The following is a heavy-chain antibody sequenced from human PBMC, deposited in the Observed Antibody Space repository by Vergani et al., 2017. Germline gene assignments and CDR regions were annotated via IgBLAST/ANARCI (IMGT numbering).Heavy chain of an antibody. CDR3: ARALRGRFGEPGVF. D-gene: IGHD3-10*01. CDR1: GFTFSSYA. J-gene: IGHJ4*02. V-gene: IGHV3-23*01. Sequence: EVQLLESGGGLVQPGGSLRLSCAASGFTFSSYAMSWVRQAPGKGLEWVSAISGSGGSTYYADSVKGRFTISRDNSKNTLYLKMNSLRAEDTAVYYCARALRGRFGEPGVFGGQGTLVTVSS. CDR2: ISGSGGST.